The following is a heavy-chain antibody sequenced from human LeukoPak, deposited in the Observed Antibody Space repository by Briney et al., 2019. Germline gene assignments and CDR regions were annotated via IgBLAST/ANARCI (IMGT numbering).Heavy chain of an antibody. CDR3: ARGTRVVSWFDP. V-gene: IGHV4-30-2*01. J-gene: IGHJ5*02. CDR1: GGSISSGGYS. D-gene: IGHD3-3*01. CDR2: IYHSGST. Sequence: SETLSLTCAVSGGSISSGGYSWSWIRQPPGKGLEWIGYIYHSGSTYYNPSLKSRVTISVDRSKNQFSLKPSSVTAADTAVYYCARGTRVVSWFDPWGQGTLVTVSS.